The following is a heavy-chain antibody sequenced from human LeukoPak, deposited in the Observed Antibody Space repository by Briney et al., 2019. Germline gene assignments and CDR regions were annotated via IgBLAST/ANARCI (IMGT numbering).Heavy chain of an antibody. D-gene: IGHD2-21*02. CDR1: GFISSTYS. J-gene: IGHJ4*02. CDR2: ISGNSVTR. CDR3: AREYCGGDCYSDY. Sequence: GGSLRLSCAASGFISSTYSMNWVRQAPGKGLEWVSQISGNSVTRYYADSVKGRFTISRDNAKNSLYLQMNSLRAEDTAVYYCAREYCGGDCYSDYWGQGTLVTVSS. V-gene: IGHV3-48*04.